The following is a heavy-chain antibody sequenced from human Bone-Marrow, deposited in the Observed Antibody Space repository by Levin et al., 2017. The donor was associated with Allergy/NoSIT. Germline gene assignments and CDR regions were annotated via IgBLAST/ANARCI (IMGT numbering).Heavy chain of an antibody. CDR2: IKSKTDGWTT. V-gene: IGHV3-15*01. Sequence: SCAASGFTFSNAWMSWVRQAPGKGLEWVGRIKSKTDGWTTDYAAPVKGRFTISRDDSKNTLYLQMNSLKTEDTAVYYCTTVRGYCSSTSCYTDTYYFDYWGQGTLVTVSS. CDR1: GFTFSNAW. D-gene: IGHD2-2*02. J-gene: IGHJ4*02. CDR3: TTVRGYCSSTSCYTDTYYFDY.